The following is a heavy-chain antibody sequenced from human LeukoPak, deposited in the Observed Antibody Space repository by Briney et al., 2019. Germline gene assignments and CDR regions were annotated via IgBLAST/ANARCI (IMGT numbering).Heavy chain of an antibody. Sequence: PSETLSLTCAVSGYSISSGYYWGWIRPPPGKGVEWIGSIYHSGSTYYNPSLKSRVTISVDTSKNQFSLKLSSVTAADTAVYYCAGLRLPYYYGMDVWGKGTTVTVSS. CDR2: IYHSGST. CDR3: AGLRLPYYYGMDV. V-gene: IGHV4-38-2*01. D-gene: IGHD5-12*01. J-gene: IGHJ6*04. CDR1: GYSISSGYY.